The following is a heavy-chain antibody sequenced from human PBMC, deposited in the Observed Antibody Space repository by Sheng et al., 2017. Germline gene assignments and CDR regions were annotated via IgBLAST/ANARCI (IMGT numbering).Heavy chain of an antibody. Sequence: QVQLVQSGAGVKKPGASVRVSCKASGYAFTANYIHWVRQAPGQGLEWMGWINPNNGGTEYAQKSQGRVTMTRDTSINTAYMDLNRLRSDDTAVYYCARGFSRGPYCSGGSCHFHNGMDVWGPKGPRSLSP. CDR1: GYAFTANY. J-gene: IGHJ6*02. V-gene: IGHV1-2*02. CDR3: ARGFSRGPYCSGGSCHFHNGMDV. D-gene: IGHD2-15*01. CDR2: INPNNGGT.